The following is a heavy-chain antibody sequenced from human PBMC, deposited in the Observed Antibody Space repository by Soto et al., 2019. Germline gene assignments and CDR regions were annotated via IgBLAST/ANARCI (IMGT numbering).Heavy chain of an antibody. Sequence: QVQLVQSGAEVKKPGASVKVPCKASGYTFTSYGISWVRQAPGQGLEWMGWISDYNGNTNYAQKLQGRVTSTTDTSTITAYMERRSLRADDTAEYDLAREVIVVVPAAFYYYGMGVWGQGTTVTVSS. V-gene: IGHV1-18*01. D-gene: IGHD2-2*01. CDR2: ISDYNGNT. J-gene: IGHJ6*02. CDR3: AREVIVVVPAAFYYYGMGV. CDR1: GYTFTSYG.